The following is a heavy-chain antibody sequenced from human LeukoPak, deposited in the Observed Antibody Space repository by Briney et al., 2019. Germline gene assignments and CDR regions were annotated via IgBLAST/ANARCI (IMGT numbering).Heavy chain of an antibody. CDR2: ISYDGGND. CDR1: GFAFNTYT. Sequence: PGGSLRLSCAASGFAFNTYTIHWVRQAPGKGLEWVAVISYDGGNDYYADSVKGRFTISRDNSKNTLYLQMNSLRSEDTAVYYCVRDSRPPDSIHFWSVNLFDPWGQGTLVTVSS. J-gene: IGHJ5*02. CDR3: VRDSRPPDSIHFWSVNLFDP. D-gene: IGHD3-3*02. V-gene: IGHV3-30*04.